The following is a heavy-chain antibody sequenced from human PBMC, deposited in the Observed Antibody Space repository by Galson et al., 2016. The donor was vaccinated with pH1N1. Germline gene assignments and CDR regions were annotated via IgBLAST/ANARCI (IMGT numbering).Heavy chain of an antibody. CDR2: ISNSSGTT. D-gene: IGHD1-7*01. V-gene: IGHV3-23*01. Sequence: SLRLSCAASGFTFGDYAMRWVRQAPGKGLEYVSSISNSSGTTYYGDSVRGRFTISRDNSKNTVYLQMNSLRAEDTAIYYCTKARVGNYYFDYWGQGSLVTVSS. J-gene: IGHJ4*02. CDR3: TKARVGNYYFDY. CDR1: GFTFGDYA.